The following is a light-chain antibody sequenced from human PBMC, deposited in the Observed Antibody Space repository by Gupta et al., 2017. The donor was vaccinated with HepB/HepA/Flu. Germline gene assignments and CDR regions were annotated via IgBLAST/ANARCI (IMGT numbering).Light chain of an antibody. CDR2: QDS. CDR1: KLGDKY. Sequence: YELTHPPSVSVPPGQPASITCSGDKLGDKYACWYQQKPGQSPVLVIYQDSKRPSGIPERFSGSNSGNTATLTISGTQAMDEADYYCQAWDSSTGVVFGGGTKLTVL. J-gene: IGLJ2*01. V-gene: IGLV3-1*01. CDR3: QAWDSSTGVV.